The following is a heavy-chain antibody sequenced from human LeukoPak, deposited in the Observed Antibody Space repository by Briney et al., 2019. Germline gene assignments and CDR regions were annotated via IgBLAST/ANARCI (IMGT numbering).Heavy chain of an antibody. D-gene: IGHD6-13*01. CDR3: ARDETLYSSTLDY. Sequence: GGSLRLSCAASGFTFSSYEMNWVRQAPGKGLEWVSYISSSGSAIYYADSVKGRFTISRDNAKNSLYLQVNSLRAEDTAVYYCARDETLYSSTLDYWGQGTLVTVSS. CDR2: ISSSGSAI. CDR1: GFTFSSYE. J-gene: IGHJ4*02. V-gene: IGHV3-48*03.